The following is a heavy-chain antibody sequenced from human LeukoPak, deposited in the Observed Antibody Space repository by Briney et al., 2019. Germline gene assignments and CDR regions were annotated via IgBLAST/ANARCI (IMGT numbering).Heavy chain of an antibody. D-gene: IGHD3-10*01. V-gene: IGHV3-23*01. CDR3: ARAKVRGVIIKSFDY. Sequence: GGSLRLSCAASGFTFSSYAMSWVRQAPGKGLEWVSAISGSGGSTYYADSVKGRFTISRDNSKNTLYLQMNSLRAEDTAVYYCARAKVRGVIIKSFDYWGQGTLVTASS. J-gene: IGHJ4*02. CDR2: ISGSGGST. CDR1: GFTFSSYA.